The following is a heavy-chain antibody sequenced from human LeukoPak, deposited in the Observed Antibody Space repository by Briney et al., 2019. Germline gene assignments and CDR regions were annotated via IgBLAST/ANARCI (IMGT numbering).Heavy chain of an antibody. D-gene: IGHD2-2*01. V-gene: IGHV3-30*04. J-gene: IGHJ4*02. Sequence: TGGSLRLSCAASGFTFSTYAMHWVRQAPGKGLEWVAVISYDGSNKYYADSVKGRFTISRDNSKNTLYLQMNSLRAEDTAVYYCARPRGCGSSRCNNFDYWGQGTLVTVSS. CDR3: ARPRGCGSSRCNNFDY. CDR1: GFTFSTYA. CDR2: ISYDGSNK.